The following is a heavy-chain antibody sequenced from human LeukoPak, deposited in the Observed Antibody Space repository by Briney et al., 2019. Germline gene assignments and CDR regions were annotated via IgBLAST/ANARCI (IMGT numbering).Heavy chain of an antibody. V-gene: IGHV1-18*01. CDR3: ATRGYCSGGSCYYFDY. CDR1: GYTFTSYS. J-gene: IGHJ4*02. Sequence: ASVKVSCKASGYTFTSYSINWVRQAPGQGLEWMGWISAYNGNTNYAQKLQGRVTMTTDTSTSTAYMELRSLRSDDTAVYYCATRGYCSGGSCYYFDYWGQGTLVTVSS. D-gene: IGHD2-15*01. CDR2: ISAYNGNT.